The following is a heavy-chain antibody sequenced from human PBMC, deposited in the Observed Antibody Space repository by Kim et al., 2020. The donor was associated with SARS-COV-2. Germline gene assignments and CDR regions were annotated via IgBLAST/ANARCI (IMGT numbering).Heavy chain of an antibody. D-gene: IGHD3-3*01. CDR1: GGSFSGYY. Sequence: SETLSLTCAVYGGSFSGYYWSWIRQPPGKGLEWIGEINHSGSTNYNPSLKSRVTISVDTSKNQFSLKLSSVTAADTAVYYCARRGFWSGKHTKNAFDIWGQGTMVTVSS. J-gene: IGHJ3*02. CDR2: INHSGST. CDR3: ARRGFWSGKHTKNAFDI. V-gene: IGHV4-34*01.